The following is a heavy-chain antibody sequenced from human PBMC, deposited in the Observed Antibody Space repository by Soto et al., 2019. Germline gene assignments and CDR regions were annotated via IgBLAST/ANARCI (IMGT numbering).Heavy chain of an antibody. CDR3: ARRVGATAFDI. V-gene: IGHV5-51*01. CDR2: IYPGDSDT. J-gene: IGHJ3*02. D-gene: IGHD1-26*01. CDR1: GYSFTSYW. Sequence: GESLKISCKGSGYSFTSYWIGWGRQMHGKGLEWMGIIYPGDSDTRYSPSFQGQVTISADKAISTAFLQWSSLKASDTAMYYCARRVGATAFDIWGQGTMVTVSS.